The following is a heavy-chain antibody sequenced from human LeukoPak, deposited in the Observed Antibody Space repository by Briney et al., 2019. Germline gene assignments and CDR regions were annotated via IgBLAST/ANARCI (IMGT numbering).Heavy chain of an antibody. Sequence: GGSLRLSCAASGFTVSSDYMSWVRQAPGKGLEWVSVIYSSGRTYYADSVKGRFTLSRDNSKNSLYLQMNSLRAEDTALYYCAKDMSLYSSGSFDYWGQGTLVTVSS. CDR1: GFTVSSDY. V-gene: IGHV3-53*05. J-gene: IGHJ4*02. CDR3: AKDMSLYSSGSFDY. CDR2: IYSSGRT. D-gene: IGHD6-19*01.